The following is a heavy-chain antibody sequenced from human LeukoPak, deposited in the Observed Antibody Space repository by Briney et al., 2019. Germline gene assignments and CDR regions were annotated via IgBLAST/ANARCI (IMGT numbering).Heavy chain of an antibody. J-gene: IGHJ4*02. V-gene: IGHV4-39*07. CDR3: ARDWDCTSTSCPLGY. CDR1: GGSISSSSYY. D-gene: IGHD2-2*01. CDR2: IYYSGNT. Sequence: PSETLSLTCTVSGGSISSSSYYWAWIRQPPGKGLEWIGSIYYSGNTYYTPSLKSRVTISLDRSKSQFSLKLTSVTAADTALYYCARDWDCTSTSCPLGYWGQGTLVTVSS.